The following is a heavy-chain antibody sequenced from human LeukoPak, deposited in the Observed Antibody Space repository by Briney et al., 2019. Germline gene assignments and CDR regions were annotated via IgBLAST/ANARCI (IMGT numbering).Heavy chain of an antibody. CDR3: ARGSDYYGMDV. J-gene: IGHJ6*02. CDR2: IKSDGSSA. Sequence: GGSLRLSCAASGFTVSNYWIHCVRHAPGEGIVWVSRIKSDGSSATYADSVKGRFTISRDIAKNTPYLQMNSLRAEDTAVYYWARGSDYYGMDVWGQGTTVTVSS. CDR1: GFTVSNYW. D-gene: IGHD2-15*01. V-gene: IGHV3-74*03.